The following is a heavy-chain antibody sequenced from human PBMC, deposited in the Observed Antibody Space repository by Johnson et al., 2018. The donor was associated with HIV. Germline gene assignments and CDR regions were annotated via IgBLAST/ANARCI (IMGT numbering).Heavy chain of an antibody. V-gene: IGHV3-30*18. CDR1: GFTFSSYG. J-gene: IGHJ3*02. D-gene: IGHD5/OR15-5a*01. Sequence: VESGGGLVQPGGSLRLSCVASGFTFSSYGMHWVRQAPGKGLEWVAVISYDGSNEYYADSVKGRFTISRDNSKYTLYLQMNSLRAEDTAVYYCAKLDVSLDAFDIWGQGTMVTVS. CDR2: ISYDGSNE. CDR3: AKLDVSLDAFDI.